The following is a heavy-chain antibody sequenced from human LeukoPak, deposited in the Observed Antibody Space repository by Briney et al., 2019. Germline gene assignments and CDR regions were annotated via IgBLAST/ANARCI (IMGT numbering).Heavy chain of an antibody. J-gene: IGHJ5*02. Sequence: SVKVSCKASGGTFSSYAISWVRQAPGQGLEWMGGIIPIFGTANYAQKFQGRVTITADESTGTAYMELSSLRSEDTAVYYCARGRAAAGIYYWFDPWGQGTLVTVSS. CDR3: ARGRAAAGIYYWFDP. V-gene: IGHV1-69*13. CDR2: IIPIFGTA. CDR1: GGTFSSYA. D-gene: IGHD6-13*01.